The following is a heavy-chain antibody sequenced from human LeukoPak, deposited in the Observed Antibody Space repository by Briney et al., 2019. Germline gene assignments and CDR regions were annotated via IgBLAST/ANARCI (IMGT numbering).Heavy chain of an antibody. CDR2: IMQDGSEK. CDR3: ARDTSPGRADAFES. D-gene: IGHD1-14*01. V-gene: IGHV3-7*01. Sequence: GGSLRLSCAASGFTFSNYWMSWVRQAPGKGLEWVANIMQDGSEKYYVDSVKGRFTISRDNAKNSLYLQMNSLRAEDTAVYYCARDTSPGRADAFESWGHGTMVTVSS. CDR1: GFTFSNYW. J-gene: IGHJ3*02.